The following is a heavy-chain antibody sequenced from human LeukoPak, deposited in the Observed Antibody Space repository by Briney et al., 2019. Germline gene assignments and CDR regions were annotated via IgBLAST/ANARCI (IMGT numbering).Heavy chain of an antibody. V-gene: IGHV3-21*01. CDR3: ARPLRNAFDI. CDR1: GFTYSSYS. Sequence: PGGSLRLSCAASGFTYSSYSMNWVRQAPGKGLEWVSSISSSSSYIYYAHSVKGRFTISRDNAKNSLYLQMNSLRAEDTAVYYCARPLRNAFDIWGQGTMVTVSS. J-gene: IGHJ3*02. CDR2: ISSSSSYI.